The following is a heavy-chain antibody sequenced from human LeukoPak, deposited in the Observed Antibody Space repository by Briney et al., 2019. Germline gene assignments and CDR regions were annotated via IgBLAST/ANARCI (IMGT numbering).Heavy chain of an antibody. V-gene: IGHV3-15*01. Sequence: PGGSLRLSCAASGFTFSNAWMSWVRQAPGKGLGWVGRIKSKTDSGTTDYAAPVKGRFTISRDDSKNTLYLQVNSLKTEDTAVYYCTTGHYFDYWGQGTLVTVSS. J-gene: IGHJ4*02. CDR1: GFTFSNAW. CDR3: TTGHYFDY. CDR2: IKSKTDSGTT.